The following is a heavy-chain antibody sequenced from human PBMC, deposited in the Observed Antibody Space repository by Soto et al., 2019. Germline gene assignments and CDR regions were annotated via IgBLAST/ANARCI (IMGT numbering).Heavy chain of an antibody. J-gene: IGHJ4*02. D-gene: IGHD7-27*01. CDR1: GGTFSSYA. CDR2: IIPIFGTA. Sequence: GASVTVSCTASGGTFSSYAISWVRQAPGQGLEWMGGIIPIFGTANYAQKFQGRVTITADESTSTAYMELSSLRSEDTAVYYCARGPRNWGVDYWGQGTLVTVSS. CDR3: ARGPRNWGVDY. V-gene: IGHV1-69*13.